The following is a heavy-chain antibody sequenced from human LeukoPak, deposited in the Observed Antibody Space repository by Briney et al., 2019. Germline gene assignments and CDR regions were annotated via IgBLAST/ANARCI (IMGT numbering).Heavy chain of an antibody. D-gene: IGHD4-17*01. CDR3: ARADYGDYRFDP. CDR2: GHHSERS. Sequence: KPSETLSLTCSVSGDSVSSTYWSWVRQPPGKGLEWIAYGHHSERSNYNPSLKSRVTISVDTSKNQFSLKLSSVTAADTAVYYCARADYGDYRFDPWGQGTLVTVSS. CDR1: GDSVSSTY. J-gene: IGHJ5*02. V-gene: IGHV4-59*02.